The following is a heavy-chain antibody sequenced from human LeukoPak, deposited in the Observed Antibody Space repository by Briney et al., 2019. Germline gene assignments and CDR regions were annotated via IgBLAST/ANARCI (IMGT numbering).Heavy chain of an antibody. CDR1: GYSFTSYW. Sequence: GESLKISCXGSGYSFTSYWIGWVRQMPGKGLEWMGIIYPGDSDTRYSPSFQGQVTISADKSISTAYLQWSSLKASDTAMYYCARAASISSSFYYYYMDVWGKGTTVTVSS. D-gene: IGHD6-6*01. CDR3: ARAASISSSFYYYYMDV. J-gene: IGHJ6*03. CDR2: IYPGDSDT. V-gene: IGHV5-51*01.